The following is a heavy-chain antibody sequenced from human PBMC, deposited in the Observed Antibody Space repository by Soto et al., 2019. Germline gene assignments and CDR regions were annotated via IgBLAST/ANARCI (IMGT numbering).Heavy chain of an antibody. D-gene: IGHD3-3*01. CDR2: IIPIFGTA. CDR3: AREIRKIFGVVTTYYYYGMDV. V-gene: IGHV1-69*01. CDR1: GGTFSSYA. J-gene: IGHJ6*02. Sequence: QVQLVQSGAEVKKPGSSVKVSCKASGGTFSSYAISWVRQAPGQGLEWMGGIIPIFGTANYAQKFQGRVTITADESTSTAYMELSSLRSEDTAVYYCAREIRKIFGVVTTYYYYGMDVWGQGTTVTVSS.